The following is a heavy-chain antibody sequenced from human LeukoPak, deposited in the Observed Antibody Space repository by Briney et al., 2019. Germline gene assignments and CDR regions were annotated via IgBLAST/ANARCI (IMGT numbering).Heavy chain of an antibody. CDR1: GYSFTSYW. CDR3: ARIGSSADYYYYYYMDV. V-gene: IGHV5-51*01. D-gene: IGHD6-6*01. Sequence: GESLKISCKGSGYSFTSYWIGWMRQMPGKGLEWLGIIYPGDSDTRYSPSFQGQVTISADKSISTAYLQWSSLKASDTAMYYCARIGSSADYYYYYYMDVWGKGTTVTVSS. CDR2: IYPGDSDT. J-gene: IGHJ6*03.